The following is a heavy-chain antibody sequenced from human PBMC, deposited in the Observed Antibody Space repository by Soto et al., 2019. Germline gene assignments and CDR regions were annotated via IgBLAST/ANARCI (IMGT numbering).Heavy chain of an antibody. CDR1: GGTFSSYG. V-gene: IGHV1-69*01. J-gene: IGHJ6*02. CDR2: IIPIFGTV. D-gene: IGHD5-18*01. CDR3: ARDLGYNYGVYYGMDV. Sequence: QVQLVQSGAEVKKPGSSVKVSCQASGGTFSSYGLSWVRQAPGHVLEWMGGIIPIFGTVNYAQKFQGRVTISADASTSTAYMELSSLTSEDTAVYYCARDLGYNYGVYYGMDVWGRGTTVIVSS.